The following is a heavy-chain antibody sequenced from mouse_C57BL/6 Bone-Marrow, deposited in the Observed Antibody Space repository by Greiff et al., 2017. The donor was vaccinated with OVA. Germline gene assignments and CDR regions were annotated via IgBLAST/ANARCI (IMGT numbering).Heavy chain of an antibody. J-gene: IGHJ1*03. D-gene: IGHD1-1*01. CDR2: ISYDGSN. V-gene: IGHV3-6*01. Sequence: EVQLQESGPGLVKPSQSLSLTCSVTGYSITSGYYWNWIRQFPGNKLEWMGYISYDGSNNYNPSLKNRISITRYTSKNQFFLKLNSVTTEDTATYYCAREDYGSSWYFDVWGTGTTVTVSS. CDR3: AREDYGSSWYFDV. CDR1: GYSITSGYY.